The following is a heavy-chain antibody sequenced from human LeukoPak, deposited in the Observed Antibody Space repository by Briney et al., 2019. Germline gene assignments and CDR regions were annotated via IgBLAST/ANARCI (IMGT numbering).Heavy chain of an antibody. CDR1: GFTFSDHY. CDR2: ARNKANSYTT. J-gene: IGHJ4*02. CDR3: ATGTDY. V-gene: IGHV3-72*01. D-gene: IGHD3-9*01. Sequence: GGSLRLSCAASGFTFSDHYMDWVRQAPGKGLEWVGRARNKANSYTTEYAASVKGRFTISRDESKNSLYLQMNSLRAEDTAVYYCATGTDYWGQGTLVTVSS.